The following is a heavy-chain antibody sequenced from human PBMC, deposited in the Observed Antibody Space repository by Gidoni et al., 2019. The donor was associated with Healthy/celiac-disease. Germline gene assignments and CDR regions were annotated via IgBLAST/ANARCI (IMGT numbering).Heavy chain of an antibody. Sequence: QVQLQESGPGLVKPSQTLSLTCTVSGGSISSGSYYWSWIRQPAGKGLEWIGRIYTSGSTNYNPSLKSRVTISVDMSKNQFSLKLSSVTAADTAVYYCATRIAATGYYYYYMDVWGKGTTVTVSS. V-gene: IGHV4-61*02. CDR2: IYTSGST. CDR1: GGSISSGSYY. CDR3: ATRIAATGYYYYYMDV. J-gene: IGHJ6*03. D-gene: IGHD6-13*01.